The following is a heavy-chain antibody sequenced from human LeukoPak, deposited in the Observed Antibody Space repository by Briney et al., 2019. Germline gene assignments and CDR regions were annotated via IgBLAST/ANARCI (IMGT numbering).Heavy chain of an antibody. Sequence: PSETLSLTCTVSGGSISSYYWSWIRQPPGKGLEWIGYIYYSGSTNYNPSLKSRVTISVDTSKNQFSLKLSSVTAADTAVYYCARREGGAFDIWGQGTMVTVSS. CDR3: ARREGGAFDI. CDR1: GGSISSYY. V-gene: IGHV4-59*08. CDR2: IYYSGST. J-gene: IGHJ3*02.